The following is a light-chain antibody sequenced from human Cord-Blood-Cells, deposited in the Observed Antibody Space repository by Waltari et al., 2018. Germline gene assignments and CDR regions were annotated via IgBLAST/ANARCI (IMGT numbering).Light chain of an antibody. V-gene: IGKV1-33*01. CDR3: QQYDNLPPVVT. CDR2: DAS. Sequence: DIQMTQSPSSLSASVGDRVTITCQASQDISNYLNWYQQKPGKAPKLLIYDASNLETGVPSRFSGSGSGTDFTFTISSLQPEDIATYYCQQYDNLPPVVTFGPGTKVDMK. J-gene: IGKJ3*01. CDR1: QDISNY.